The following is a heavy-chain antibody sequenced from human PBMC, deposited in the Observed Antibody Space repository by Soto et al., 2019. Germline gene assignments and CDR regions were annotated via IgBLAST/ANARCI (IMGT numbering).Heavy chain of an antibody. D-gene: IGHD1-7*01. CDR2: MNSDGTTI. CDR1: GFTFSSTW. CDR3: VTAGNFRFDY. J-gene: IGHJ4*02. Sequence: EVQLVESGGGPVQPGGSLRLSCAASGFTFSSTWMHWVRQGPGEGLVWVSRMNSDGTTINYADSVKGRFTISRDNAQNTLYLQMNDLRVEDTAVYYCVTAGNFRFDYWGQGTLVTVSS. V-gene: IGHV3-74*01.